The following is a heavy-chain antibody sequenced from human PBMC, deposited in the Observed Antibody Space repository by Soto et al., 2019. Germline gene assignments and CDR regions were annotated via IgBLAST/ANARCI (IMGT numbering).Heavy chain of an antibody. CDR3: ARGTGYSSSTNDY. D-gene: IGHD6-6*01. CDR1: GYTFTSYD. Sequence: ASVKVSCKASGYTFTSYDINWVRQATGQGLEWMGWMNPNSGNTGYAQKFQGRVTMPRNTSISTAYMELSRLRSEDTAVYDCARGTGYSSSTNDYGGQGTLVTVSS. CDR2: MNPNSGNT. V-gene: IGHV1-8*01. J-gene: IGHJ4*02.